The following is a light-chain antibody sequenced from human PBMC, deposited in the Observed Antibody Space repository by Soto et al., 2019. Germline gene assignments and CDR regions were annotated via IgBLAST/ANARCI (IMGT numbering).Light chain of an antibody. V-gene: IGLV4-69*01. Sequence: QSVLTQSPSASASLGASVKLTCTLSSGHSSYAIAWHQQQPEKGPQYLMKLNSDGSHSKGDGIPDRFSGSSSGAERYLTISSLQSEDEADYYCQTWGTGLLVFGGGTKLTVL. J-gene: IGLJ3*02. CDR3: QTWGTGLLV. CDR2: LNSDGSH. CDR1: SGHSSYA.